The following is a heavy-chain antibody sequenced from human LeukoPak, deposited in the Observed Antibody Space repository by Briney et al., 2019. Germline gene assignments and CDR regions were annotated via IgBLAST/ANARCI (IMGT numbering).Heavy chain of an antibody. V-gene: IGHV3-74*01. Sequence: GGSLRLSCAASGFTFSSYWMHWVRHAPGKGLVWVSRINSDGSSTSYADSVKGRFTISRDNAKNTLYLQMNSLRAEDTAVYYCARGYYYYYYGMDVWGQGTTVTVSS. J-gene: IGHJ6*02. CDR3: ARGYYYYYYGMDV. CDR1: GFTFSSYW. CDR2: INSDGSST.